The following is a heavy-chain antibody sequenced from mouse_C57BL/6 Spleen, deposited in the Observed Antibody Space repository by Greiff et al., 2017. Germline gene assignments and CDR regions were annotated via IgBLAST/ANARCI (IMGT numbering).Heavy chain of an antibody. CDR3: ARPDYDYDGGFAY. J-gene: IGHJ3*01. Sequence: VKLQESGAELVKPGASVKMSCKASGYTFTTYPIEWMKQNHGKSLEWIGNFHPYNDDTKYNEKFKGKATLTVEKSSSTVYLELSRLTSDDSAVYYCARPDYDYDGGFAYWGQGTLVTVSA. D-gene: IGHD2-4*01. CDR2: FHPYNDDT. V-gene: IGHV1-47*01. CDR1: GYTFTTYP.